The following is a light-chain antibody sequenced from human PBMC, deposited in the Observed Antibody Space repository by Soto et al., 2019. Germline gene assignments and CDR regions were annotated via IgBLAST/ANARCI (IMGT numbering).Light chain of an antibody. J-gene: IGLJ1*01. CDR3: QSYDISPSGSYV. CDR2: RNN. Sequence: QSVLTQPPSVSGAPGQRVTISFTGGSSSIGAGYDVHWYQQLPGAAPKLLLYRNNNRPSGVPDRFSASKSGTSASLAIPGLQVEDEADDYCQSYDISPSGSYVFGTGTKVTVL. CDR1: SSSIGAGYD. V-gene: IGLV1-40*01.